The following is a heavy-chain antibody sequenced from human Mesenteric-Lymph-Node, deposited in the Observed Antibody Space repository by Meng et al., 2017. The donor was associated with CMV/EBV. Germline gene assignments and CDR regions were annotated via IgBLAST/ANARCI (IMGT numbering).Heavy chain of an antibody. D-gene: IGHD3-3*01. V-gene: IGHV4-31*02. J-gene: IGHJ5*01. Sequence: SITSGAYYWNWVRQSPGEGLEWIGHIYYTGSSHYRSSLKSRVTMPLDTSGDRFSLRLSSVTAADTGIYYCARAGGDFWSGRRHWFDSWGQGILVTVSS. CDR2: IYYTGSS. CDR3: ARAGGDFWSGRRHWFDS. CDR1: SITSGAYY.